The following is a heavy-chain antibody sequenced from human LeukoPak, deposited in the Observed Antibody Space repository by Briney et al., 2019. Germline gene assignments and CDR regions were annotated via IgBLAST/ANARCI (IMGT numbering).Heavy chain of an antibody. V-gene: IGHV3-74*01. Sequence: PGGSLRLSCAASGFTFSSYWMHWVRQVPGKGLVRVSRINTDGSSTRYADSVKGRFTISRDNAKNTLYLQMNSLRAEDTAVYYCARSTGASYYHWGQGTLVTVSS. CDR1: GFTFSSYW. D-gene: IGHD1-26*01. CDR3: ARSTGASYYH. CDR2: INTDGSST. J-gene: IGHJ5*02.